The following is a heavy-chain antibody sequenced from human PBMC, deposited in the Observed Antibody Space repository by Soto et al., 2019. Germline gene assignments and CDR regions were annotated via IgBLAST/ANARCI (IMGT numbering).Heavy chain of an antibody. CDR2: ISAYSGNT. CDR1: GYRNTRYL. J-gene: IGHJ5*02. V-gene: IGHV1-18*01. D-gene: IGHD2-15*01. Sequence: APVKVYFKAVGYRNTRYLISRVSKKPGKGLEGMGWISAYSGNTNYAQKLQGRVTMPTDTPPSTAYMQLRSLRSDDTAVYYCARDDDCSGGSCYSESGCSDPLGQRTLVTVSS. CDR3: ARDDDCSGGSCYSESGCSDP.